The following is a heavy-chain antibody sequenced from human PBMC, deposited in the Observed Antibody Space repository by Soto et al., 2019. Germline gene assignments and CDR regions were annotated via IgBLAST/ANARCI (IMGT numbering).Heavy chain of an antibody. CDR3: ARSPKAGGDWFDP. J-gene: IGHJ5*02. CDR2: IYYSGST. D-gene: IGHD3-10*01. Sequence: PSETLSLTCTVSGGSISSYYWSWIRQPPGKGLEWIGYIYYSGSTNYNPSLKSRVTISVDTSKNQFSLKLSSVTAADTAVYYCARSPKAGGDWFDPWGQGTLVTVLL. CDR1: GGSISSYY. V-gene: IGHV4-59*08.